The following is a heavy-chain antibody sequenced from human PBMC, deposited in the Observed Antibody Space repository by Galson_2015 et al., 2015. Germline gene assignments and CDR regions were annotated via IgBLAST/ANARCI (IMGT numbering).Heavy chain of an antibody. J-gene: IGHJ6*02. Sequence: LSLTCTVSGGSISSSSYYWGWIRQPPGKGLEWIGSIYYSGSTYYNPSLKSRVTISVDTSKNQFSLKLSSVTAADTAVYYCARRVIEAVAGPKNYYYYGMDVWGQGTTVTVSS. V-gene: IGHV4-39*01. CDR1: GGSISSSSYY. CDR3: ARRVIEAVAGPKNYYYYGMDV. D-gene: IGHD6-19*01. CDR2: IYYSGST.